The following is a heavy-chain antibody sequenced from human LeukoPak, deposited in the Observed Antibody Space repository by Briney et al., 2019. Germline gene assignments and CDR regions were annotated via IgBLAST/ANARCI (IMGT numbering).Heavy chain of an antibody. Sequence: PGRSLRLSCAASGFTFSHYDMHWVRQAPGKGLEWVAVISYDGSNKYYADSVKGRFTISRDNSKNTLYLQMNSLRAEDTAVYYCGPQYNWLADYWGQGTLVTVSS. V-gene: IGHV3-30*03. J-gene: IGHJ4*02. D-gene: IGHD5-24*01. CDR1: GFTFSHYD. CDR2: ISYDGSNK. CDR3: GPQYNWLADY.